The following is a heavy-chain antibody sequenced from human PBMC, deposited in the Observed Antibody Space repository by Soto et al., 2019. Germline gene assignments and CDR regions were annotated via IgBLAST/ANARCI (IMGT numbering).Heavy chain of an antibody. D-gene: IGHD6-19*01. J-gene: IGHJ6*02. CDR1: GDNVSSNSAA. CDR3: AREYSSEYF. Sequence: SQTLSLTCAISGDNVSSNSAAWNRIRQSPSRGLEWLGRTCYRSKWYNDYAVSVKSRITINPDTSNNQFSLQLNSVTPEDTAVYYCAREYSSEYFWGQGTTVTVSS. V-gene: IGHV6-1*01. CDR2: TCYRSKWYN.